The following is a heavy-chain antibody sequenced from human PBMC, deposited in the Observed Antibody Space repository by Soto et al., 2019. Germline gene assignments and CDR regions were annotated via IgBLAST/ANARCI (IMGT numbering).Heavy chain of an antibody. D-gene: IGHD1-26*01. CDR3: ERAVVGAQSPKDY. Sequence: QVQLQESGPGLVKPSETLSLTCTVSGVSISRGGSYWTWIRQHPGKGLEWIGSIHYDGATFFNPSIESRLSISADMPKKQFYLTLASVPATDPAVYFCERAVVGAQSPKDYWGQGTLVTVSS. V-gene: IGHV4-31*03. CDR1: GVSISRGGSY. J-gene: IGHJ4*02. CDR2: IHYDGAT.